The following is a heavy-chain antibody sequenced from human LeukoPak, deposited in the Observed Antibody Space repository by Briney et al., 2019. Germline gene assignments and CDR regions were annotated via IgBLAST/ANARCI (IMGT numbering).Heavy chain of an antibody. Sequence: GGSLRLSCAASGFTFSSYWMSWVRQAPGKGLYWVANIKQDRSEKNSVHSVKGRFTISRDNATGSLYLQMNSLRAEDTAVYYCAGMATITPFDFWGQGTLVTVSS. V-gene: IGHV3-7*04. CDR2: IKQDRSEK. D-gene: IGHD5-24*01. CDR1: GFTFSSYW. CDR3: AGMATITPFDF. J-gene: IGHJ4*02.